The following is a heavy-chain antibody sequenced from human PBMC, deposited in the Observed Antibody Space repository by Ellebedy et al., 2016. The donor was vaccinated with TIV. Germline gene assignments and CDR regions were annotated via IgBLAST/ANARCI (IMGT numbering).Heavy chain of an antibody. J-gene: IGHJ4*02. V-gene: IGHV3-23*01. CDR2: ISGSGGST. Sequence: GESLKISCAASGFTFSSYAMSWVRQAPGKGLEWVSAISGSGGSTYYADSVKGRFTISRDNSKNTLYLQMNSLRAEDTAVYYCARDRGYYGSGSIDYWGQGTLVTVSS. CDR1: GFTFSSYA. CDR3: ARDRGYYGSGSIDY. D-gene: IGHD3-10*01.